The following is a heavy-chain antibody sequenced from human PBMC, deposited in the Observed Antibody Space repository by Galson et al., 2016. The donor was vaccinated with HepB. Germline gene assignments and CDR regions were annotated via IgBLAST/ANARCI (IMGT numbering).Heavy chain of an antibody. D-gene: IGHD1/OR15-1a*01. J-gene: IGHJ4*01. V-gene: IGHV3-23*01. Sequence: SLRLSCAASGFTFDSYAMTWVRQAPAKGLEWVSAISGSGNDRYYADSVKGRFTISRDNSKNTLYLQMNNVTVDDTAVYFCAKDGNGEQRPYYFDSWGLGTLVTVSS. CDR2: ISGSGNDR. CDR1: GFTFDSYA. CDR3: AKDGNGEQRPYYFDS.